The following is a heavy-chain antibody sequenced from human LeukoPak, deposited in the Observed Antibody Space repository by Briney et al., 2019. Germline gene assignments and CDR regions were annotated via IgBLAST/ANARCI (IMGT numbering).Heavy chain of an antibody. V-gene: IGHV1-18*01. CDR3: AREAPQVAEWSSPLGAFDI. Sequence: GASVTVSCKASGYTFTSYGISWVRQAPGQGLEWMGWISAYNGNTNYAQKLQGRVTMTTDTSTSTAYMELRSLRSDDTAVYYCAREAPQVAEWSSPLGAFDIWGQGTMVTVSS. J-gene: IGHJ3*02. CDR2: ISAYNGNT. CDR1: GYTFTSYG. D-gene: IGHD3-3*01.